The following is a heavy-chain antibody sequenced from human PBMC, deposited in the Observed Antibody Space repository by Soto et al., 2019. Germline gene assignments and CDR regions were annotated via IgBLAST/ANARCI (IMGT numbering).Heavy chain of an antibody. D-gene: IGHD1-1*01. J-gene: IGHJ6*02. CDR1: GYSFSTHS. CDR3: ARGKGMEENYYYYGMDV. Sequence: ASVKVSCKASGYSFSTHSIHWVRQAPGQGLEWMGWINGGNGNTKYSQKFRDRVTITRDASASTGYMELSSLRSEDTAVYYCARGKGMEENYYYYGMDVWGQGTTVTVAS. CDR2: INGGNGNT. V-gene: IGHV1-3*01.